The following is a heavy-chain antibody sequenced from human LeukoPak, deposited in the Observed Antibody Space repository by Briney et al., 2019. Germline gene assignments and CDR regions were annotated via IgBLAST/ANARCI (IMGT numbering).Heavy chain of an antibody. Sequence: SETLSLTCTVSGGSISSGSYYWGWIRQPPGKGLEWLGTVFYSGTTYYNPSLKSRVTISVDTSKNQFSLGLRSVTAADTAVYYCARLDSGDYFFDYWGQGTLVTVSS. CDR2: VFYSGTT. CDR1: GGSISSGSYY. CDR3: ARLDSGDYFFDY. J-gene: IGHJ4*02. D-gene: IGHD4-17*01. V-gene: IGHV4-39*01.